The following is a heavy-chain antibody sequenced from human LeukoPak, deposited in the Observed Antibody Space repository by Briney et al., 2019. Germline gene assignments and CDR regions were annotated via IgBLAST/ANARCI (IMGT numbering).Heavy chain of an antibody. CDR2: ISSSSSYI. CDR3: ARVGWGVMALHLPSDY. Sequence: GGSLRLSCAASGFTFSSYSMNWVRQAPGKGLEWVSSISSSSSYIYYADSVKGRFTISRDNAENSLYLQMNSLRAEDTAVYYCARVGWGVMALHLPSDYWGQGTLVTVSS. CDR1: GFTFSSYS. J-gene: IGHJ4*02. V-gene: IGHV3-21*01. D-gene: IGHD3-16*01.